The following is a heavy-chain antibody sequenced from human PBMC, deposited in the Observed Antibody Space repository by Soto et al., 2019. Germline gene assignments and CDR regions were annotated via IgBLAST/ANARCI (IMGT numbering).Heavy chain of an antibody. D-gene: IGHD3-3*01. CDR1: GYTFTSYD. V-gene: IGHV1-8*01. CDR3: ARGSGDFWSGYVDYHYGMDV. Sequence: ASVKVSCKASGYTFTSYDINWVRQATGQGLEWMGWMNPNSGNTGYAQKFQGRVTMTRNTSISTAYMELSSLRSEDTAVYYCARGSGDFWSGYVDYHYGMDVWGQGTTVTVSS. CDR2: MNPNSGNT. J-gene: IGHJ6*02.